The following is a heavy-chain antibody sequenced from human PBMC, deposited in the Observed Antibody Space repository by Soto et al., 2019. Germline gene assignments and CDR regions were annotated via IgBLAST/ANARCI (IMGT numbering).Heavy chain of an antibody. J-gene: IGHJ4*02. CDR3: AKDYSDSSSWYGPFLGPDY. CDR2: ISGSGGST. V-gene: IGHV3-23*01. Sequence: GGSLRLSCAASGFTFSSYAMSWVRQAPGKGLEWVSAISGSGGSTYYADSVKGRFTISRDNSKNTLYLQMNSLRAEDTAVYYCAKDYSDSSSWYGPFLGPDYWGQGTLVTVSS. D-gene: IGHD6-13*01. CDR1: GFTFSSYA.